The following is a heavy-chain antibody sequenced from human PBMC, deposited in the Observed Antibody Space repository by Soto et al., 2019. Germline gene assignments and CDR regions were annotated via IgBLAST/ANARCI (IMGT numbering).Heavy chain of an antibody. J-gene: IGHJ4*02. CDR1: GYTFSNYE. D-gene: IGHD3-3*01. CDR2: MNPNDGNT. Sequence: QVQLVQSGADVKKPGASVKVSCTASGYTFSNYEINWVRQASGQGLEWMGRMNPNDGNTGYAQNFQGRVSMTRNPSINTAYMELSSLRSDDTAVYYCARGPRESGEWLLFDYWGQGALVTVSS. CDR3: ARGPRESGEWLLFDY. V-gene: IGHV1-8*01.